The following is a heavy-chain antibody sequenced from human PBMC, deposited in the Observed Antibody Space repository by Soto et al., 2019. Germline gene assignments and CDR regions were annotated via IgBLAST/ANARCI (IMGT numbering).Heavy chain of an antibody. CDR2: IYYSGST. Sequence: TSETLSLTCTVSGGSISSSSYYWGWIRQPPGKGLEWIGSIYYSGSTYYNPSLKSRVPISVDTSKNQFSLKLSSVTAADTAVYYCARTVVVVAATALNWFDPWGQGTLVTVSS. CDR1: GGSISSSSYY. D-gene: IGHD2-15*01. V-gene: IGHV4-39*01. CDR3: ARTVVVVAATALNWFDP. J-gene: IGHJ5*02.